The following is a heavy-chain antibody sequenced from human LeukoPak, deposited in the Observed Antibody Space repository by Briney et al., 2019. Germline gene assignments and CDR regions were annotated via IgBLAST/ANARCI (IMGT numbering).Heavy chain of an antibody. V-gene: IGHV4-30-4*08. CDR3: ARTDSSSWYGDAFDI. Sequence: SQTLSLTCTVSGGSISSGDYYWSWIRQPPGKGLEWIGYIYYSGSTYYNPSLKSRVTISIDTSKNQFSLKLSSVTAADTAVYYCARTDSSSWYGDAFDIWGQGTMVTVSS. CDR2: IYYSGST. J-gene: IGHJ3*02. CDR1: GGSISSGDYY. D-gene: IGHD6-13*01.